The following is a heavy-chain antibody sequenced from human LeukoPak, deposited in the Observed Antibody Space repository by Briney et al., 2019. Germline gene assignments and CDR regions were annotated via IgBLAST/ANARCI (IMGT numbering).Heavy chain of an antibody. J-gene: IGHJ4*02. CDR3: AKRSLTGVFDY. D-gene: IGHD3-10*01. V-gene: IGHV3-23*01. Sequence: PGGSLRLSCAASGFTFSSSAMSWVRQVPGKGLEWVSGISASGGSTYYADSVKGRFTISRDYSKNTLYLQMNSLRAEDTAVYYCAKRSLTGVFDYWGQGTLVTVSS. CDR2: ISASGGST. CDR1: GFTFSSSA.